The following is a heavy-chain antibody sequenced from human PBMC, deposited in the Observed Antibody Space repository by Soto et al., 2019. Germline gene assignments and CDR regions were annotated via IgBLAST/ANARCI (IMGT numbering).Heavy chain of an antibody. J-gene: IGHJ6*02. V-gene: IGHV3-21*01. D-gene: IGHD5-18*01. CDR2: ISSSSSYI. CDR3: ARAGDSYGYRGTYYYYGMDV. Sequence: GGSLRLSCAASGFTFSSYSMNWVRQAPGKGLEWVSSISSSSSYIYYADSVKGRFTISRDNAKNSLYLQMNSLRAEDTAVYYCARAGDSYGYRGTYYYYGMDVWGQGTTVTVSS. CDR1: GFTFSSYS.